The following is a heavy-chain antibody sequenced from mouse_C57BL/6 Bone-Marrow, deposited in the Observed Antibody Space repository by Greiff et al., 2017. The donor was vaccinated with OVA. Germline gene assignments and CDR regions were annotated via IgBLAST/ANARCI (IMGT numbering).Heavy chain of an antibody. Sequence: VVESGASVKISCKASGYAFSSYWMNWVKQRPGKGLEWIGQIYPGDGDTNYNGKFKGKATLTADKSSSTAYMQLSSLTSEDSAVYFCARVVALYYYAMDYWGQGTSVTVSS. CDR3: ARVVALYYYAMDY. CDR2: IYPGDGDT. CDR1: GYAFSSYW. J-gene: IGHJ4*01. D-gene: IGHD1-1*02. V-gene: IGHV1-80*01.